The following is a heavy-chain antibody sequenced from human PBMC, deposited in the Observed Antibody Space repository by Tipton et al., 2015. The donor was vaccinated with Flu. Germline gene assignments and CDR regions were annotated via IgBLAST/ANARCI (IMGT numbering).Heavy chain of an antibody. CDR2: MDPTSGDA. D-gene: IGHD4/OR15-4a*01. Sequence: QLVQSGAEVKKPGASMKVSCKASGYPFTNYEINWVRQASGQGLEWMGWMDPTSGDAVYAQKFLGRVTMTRDTSITTAYLELSGLRSDDTAVYYCVRLHPNTSPEDPYWGPGTQVTVSS. CDR1: GYPFTNYE. V-gene: IGHV1-8*01. CDR3: VRLHPNTSPEDPY. J-gene: IGHJ4*02.